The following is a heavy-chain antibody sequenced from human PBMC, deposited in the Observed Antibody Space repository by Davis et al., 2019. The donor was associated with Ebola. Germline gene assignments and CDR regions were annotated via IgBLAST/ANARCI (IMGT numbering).Heavy chain of an antibody. CDR2: ISGSGGST. CDR3: ARGSLSSGWFQEYYFDS. J-gene: IGHJ4*02. Sequence: GESLKISCAASEFTFSGYAMSWVRQAPGKGLEWVSAISGSGGSTYYADSVKGRFTISRDDAKNSLYLQMNNLRDEDTAVYYCARGSLSSGWFQEYYFDSWGQGTLVTVSS. D-gene: IGHD6-19*01. V-gene: IGHV3-23*01. CDR1: EFTFSGYA.